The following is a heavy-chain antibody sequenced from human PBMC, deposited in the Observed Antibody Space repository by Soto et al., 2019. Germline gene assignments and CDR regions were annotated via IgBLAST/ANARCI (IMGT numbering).Heavy chain of an antibody. D-gene: IGHD3-22*01. CDR2: IIPIFGTA. J-gene: IGHJ4*02. V-gene: IGHV1-69*01. CDR3: ARGWGYDSTDYYYAY. CDR1: GGSFNRHT. Sequence: QVQLVQSGAEVRKPGSSVRVSCKASGGSFNRHTISWVRQAPGQGLEWMGGIIPIFGTANHAQKFQGRFTIIADESTSTVYMELSSLRSDDTAIYYCARGWGYDSTDYYYAYWGQGTLVIVSS.